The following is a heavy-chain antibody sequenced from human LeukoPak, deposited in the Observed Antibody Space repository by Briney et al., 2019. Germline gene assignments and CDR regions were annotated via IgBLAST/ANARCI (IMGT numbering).Heavy chain of an antibody. D-gene: IGHD6-13*01. CDR1: GYTFTVYY. J-gene: IGHJ5*02. Sequence: ASVKVSCKASGYTFTVYYMHWVRQAPGQGLEWMGWINPSSGGTNYAQKFQGRVTMTRDTSISTAYMELSRLRSDDTAVYYCARDPQFSYSSSWYDHWGQGTLVTVSS. CDR3: ARDPQFSYSSSWYDH. CDR2: INPSSGGT. V-gene: IGHV1-2*02.